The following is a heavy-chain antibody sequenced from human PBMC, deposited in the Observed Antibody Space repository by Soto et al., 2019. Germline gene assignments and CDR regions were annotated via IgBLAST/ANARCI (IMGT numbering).Heavy chain of an antibody. V-gene: IGHV4-30-4*01. CDR2: FYHSGST. CDR3: ARGMVPGVIYYYYYGLDV. D-gene: IGHD3-10*01. Sequence: SETLSLTCTVSGGSISSGDFHWTWIRQPPGKGLEWIGYFYHSGSTYYNPSLKSRVTVSVDTSKNQFSLKLSSVTAADTAVYYCARGMVPGVIYYYYYGLDVWGQGTTVTVSS. J-gene: IGHJ6*02. CDR1: GGSISSGDFH.